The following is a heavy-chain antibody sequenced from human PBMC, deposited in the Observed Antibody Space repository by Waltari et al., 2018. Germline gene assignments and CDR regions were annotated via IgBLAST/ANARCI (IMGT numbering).Heavy chain of an antibody. V-gene: IGHV4-4*02. D-gene: IGHD2-15*01. J-gene: IGHJ4*02. CDR3: ARDRGRGLYFDS. Sequence: QLQLQQSGPGLVKPSESLSLTCRVSGDSMSENYWWSWVRQSPEKGLEWIGQIHRRGRTYYNPSLESRVSVSMDTSNNKFFLKLSSAIAADTAVYYCARDRGRGLYFDSWGQGTLVTVSP. CDR1: GDSMSENYW. CDR2: IHRRGRT.